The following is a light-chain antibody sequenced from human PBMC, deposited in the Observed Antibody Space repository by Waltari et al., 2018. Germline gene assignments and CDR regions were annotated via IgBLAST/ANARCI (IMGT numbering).Light chain of an antibody. Sequence: QSALTQPASVSESPGQSITISCTGTSHAVGGYDFVSWYQQHPGKAPKLILYDVSERPSGISHRFSGSKSGNTASLTISGLQAEDEADYYCNSYTTSNTYIFGGGTKVTVL. CDR2: DVS. J-gene: IGLJ2*01. V-gene: IGLV2-14*03. CDR3: NSYTTSNTYI. CDR1: SHAVGGYDF.